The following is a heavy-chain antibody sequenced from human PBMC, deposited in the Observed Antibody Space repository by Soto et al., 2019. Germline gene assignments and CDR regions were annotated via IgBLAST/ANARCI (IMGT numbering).Heavy chain of an antibody. V-gene: IGHV3-23*01. CDR1: GFTFSSYA. D-gene: IGHD2-2*01. CDR2: ISGSGGST. J-gene: IGHJ3*02. CDR3: AKGIRVPAAPPDAFDI. Sequence: GGSLRLSCAASGFTFSSYAMSWVRQAPGKGLEWVSAISGSGGSTYYADSVKGRFTISRDNSKNTLYLQMNSLRAEDTAVYYCAKGIRVPAAPPDAFDIWGQGTMVTVSS.